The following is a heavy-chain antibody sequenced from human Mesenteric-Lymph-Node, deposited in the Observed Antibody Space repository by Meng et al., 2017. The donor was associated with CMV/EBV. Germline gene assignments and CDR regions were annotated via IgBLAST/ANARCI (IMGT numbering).Heavy chain of an antibody. J-gene: IGHJ4*02. Sequence: GESLKISCAASGFTFSSYWMHWVRQAPGKGLVWVSRINSDGSSASYADSVKGRFTISRDNAKNTLYLQLNSLRAEDTALYYCAKDFGGDSSGYCHFWGQGTLVTVSS. CDR1: GFTFSSYW. CDR2: INSDGSSA. V-gene: IGHV3-74*01. D-gene: IGHD3-22*01. CDR3: AKDFGGDSSGYCHF.